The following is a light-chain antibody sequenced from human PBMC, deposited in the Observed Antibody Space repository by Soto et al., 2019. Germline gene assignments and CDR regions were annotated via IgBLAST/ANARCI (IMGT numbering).Light chain of an antibody. CDR2: DVS. J-gene: IGKJ5*01. CDR3: QQRSDWLPIT. Sequence: EIVMTQSPATLSVSPGERATLSCSASQSVSESLAWYQQKPGQAPRLLIYDVSYRATGIPVRFSGSGSGTDFTLTISSLEPEDFAVYYCQQRSDWLPITFGQGTRLEIK. V-gene: IGKV3-11*01. CDR1: QSVSES.